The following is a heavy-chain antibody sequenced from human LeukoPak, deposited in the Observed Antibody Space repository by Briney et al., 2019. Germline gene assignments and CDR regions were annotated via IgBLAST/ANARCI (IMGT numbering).Heavy chain of an antibody. D-gene: IGHD1-14*01. CDR3: ARGGNPSYFDY. J-gene: IGHJ4*02. CDR1: GFTFSNAW. Sequence: PGGSLRLSCAASGFTFSNAWMSWVRQAPGKGLEWVGRIKSKTDGGTTDYAAPVKGRFTISRDDSKNTLYLQMNSLKTEDTAVYYCARGGNPSYFDYWGQGTLVTISS. CDR2: IKSKTDGGTT. V-gene: IGHV3-15*01.